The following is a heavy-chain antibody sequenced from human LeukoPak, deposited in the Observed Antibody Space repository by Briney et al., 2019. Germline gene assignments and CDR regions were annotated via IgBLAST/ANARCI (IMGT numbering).Heavy chain of an antibody. CDR3: AGGRLGEYIAEYIDY. J-gene: IGHJ4*02. CDR1: EFTFSRYS. V-gene: IGHV3-21*01. D-gene: IGHD4-17*01. CDR2: ISVSSIFI. Sequence: PGGSLRLSCAASEFTFSRYSMNWVRQAPGKGLEWVSSISVSSIFIYYSDSVKGRFTISRDDAKNSLYLQMNSLRAEDTAVYYCAGGRLGEYIAEYIDYWGQGALVTVSA.